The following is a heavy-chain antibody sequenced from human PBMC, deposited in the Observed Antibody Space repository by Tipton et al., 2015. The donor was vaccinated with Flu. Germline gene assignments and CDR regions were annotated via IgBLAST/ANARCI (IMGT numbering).Heavy chain of an antibody. CDR3: ARRDYSNYVSEPKSWFDS. J-gene: IGHJ5*01. CDR1: GGSFSGYY. D-gene: IGHD4-11*01. CDR2: INHSGST. Sequence: TLSLTCAVYGGSFSGYYWNWIRQPPGKGLEWIGEINHSGSTNYNPSLKSRVTISIDTSKNQFSLKLSSVTAADTAVYYCARRDYSNYVSEPKSWFDSWGQGTLVTVSS. V-gene: IGHV4-34*01.